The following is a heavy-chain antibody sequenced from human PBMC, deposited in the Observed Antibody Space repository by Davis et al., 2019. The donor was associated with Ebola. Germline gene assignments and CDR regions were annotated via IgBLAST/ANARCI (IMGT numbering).Heavy chain of an antibody. V-gene: IGHV4-59*01. D-gene: IGHD3-22*01. CDR3: ARAALTYYYDSSGYYTGSGAFDI. CDR2: IYYSGST. CDR1: GGSFSGYY. J-gene: IGHJ3*02. Sequence: SETLSLTCTVYGGSFSGYYWSWIRQPPGKGLEWIGYIYYSGSTNYNPSLKSRVTISVDTSKNQFSLKLSSVTAADTAVYYCARAALTYYYDSSGYYTGSGAFDIWGQGTMVTVSS.